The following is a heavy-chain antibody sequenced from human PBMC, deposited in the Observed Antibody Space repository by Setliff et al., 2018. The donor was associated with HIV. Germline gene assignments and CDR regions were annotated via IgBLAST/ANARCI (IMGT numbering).Heavy chain of an antibody. CDR2: ISGSGGST. CDR1: GFTFSSHA. D-gene: IGHD7-27*01. Sequence: PGGSLRLSCAASGFTFSSHAMSWVRQAPGKGLEWVSAISGSGGSTYYADSVKGRFTISRDNSKNTLYLQMNSLRAEDTAVYYCAKHWDYYYYGLDVCGKGTTVTVSS. J-gene: IGHJ6*04. V-gene: IGHV3-23*01. CDR3: AKHWDYYYYGLDV.